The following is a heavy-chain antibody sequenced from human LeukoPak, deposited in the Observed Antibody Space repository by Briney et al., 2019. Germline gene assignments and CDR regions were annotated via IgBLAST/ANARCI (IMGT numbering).Heavy chain of an antibody. CDR2: INSDGSST. D-gene: IGHD5-12*01. CDR3: ARGSSGYDGYYYYMDV. J-gene: IGHJ6*03. Sequence: PGGSLRLSCAASGFTFSSYWMHWVRQAPGKGLVWVSRINSDGSSTSYADSVKGRFTISRDNAKNTLYLQMNSLRAEDTAVYYCARGSSGYDGYYYYMDVWGKGTTVTVSS. CDR1: GFTFSSYW. V-gene: IGHV3-74*01.